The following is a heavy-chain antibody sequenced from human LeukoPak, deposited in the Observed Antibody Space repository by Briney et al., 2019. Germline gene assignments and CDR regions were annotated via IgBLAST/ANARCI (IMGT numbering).Heavy chain of an antibody. J-gene: IGHJ4*02. Sequence: ASVKVSCKASGYTFTGYYMRWVRQAPGQGLEWMGWINPNSGGTNYAQKFQGRVTMTRDTSISTAYMELSRLRSDDTAVYYCARDRLEWLLSYYFDYWGQGTLVTVSS. D-gene: IGHD3-3*01. CDR2: INPNSGGT. CDR3: ARDRLEWLLSYYFDY. CDR1: GYTFTGYY. V-gene: IGHV1-2*02.